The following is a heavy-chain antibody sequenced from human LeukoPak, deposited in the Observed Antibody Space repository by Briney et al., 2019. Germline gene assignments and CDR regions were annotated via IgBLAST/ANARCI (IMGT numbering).Heavy chain of an antibody. CDR3: ARLRSNSYYDSSGPFDY. CDR2: IYPGDSDT. CDR1: GYSFTSYW. D-gene: IGHD3-22*01. Sequence: GESLKISCKGSGYSFTSYWIGWVRQMPGKGLEWMGIIYPGDSDTRYSPSFRGQVTISADKSISTAYLQWSSLKASDTAMYYCARLRSNSYYDSSGPFDYWGQGTLVTVSS. J-gene: IGHJ4*02. V-gene: IGHV5-51*01.